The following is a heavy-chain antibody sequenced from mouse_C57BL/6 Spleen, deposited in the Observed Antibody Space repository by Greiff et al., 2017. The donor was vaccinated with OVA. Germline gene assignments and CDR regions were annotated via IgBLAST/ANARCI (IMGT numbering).Heavy chain of an antibody. J-gene: IGHJ4*01. CDR3: ARSPTVVADYAMDD. CDR2: IDPSDSYT. Sequence: QVQLQQPGAELVRPGTSVKLSCKASGYTFTSYWMHWVKQRPGQGLEWIGVIDPSDSYTNYNQKFKGKATLTVDTSSSTAYMQLSSLTSEDSAVYYCARSPTVVADYAMDDWGKGTSVTVSS. V-gene: IGHV1-59*01. D-gene: IGHD1-1*01. CDR1: GYTFTSYW.